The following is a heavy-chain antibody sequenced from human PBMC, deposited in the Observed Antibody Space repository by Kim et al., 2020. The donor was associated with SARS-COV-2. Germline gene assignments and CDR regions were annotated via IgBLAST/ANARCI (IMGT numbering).Heavy chain of an antibody. CDR1: GYTLTELS. J-gene: IGHJ4*02. D-gene: IGHD2-21*02. Sequence: ASVKVSCKVSGYTLTELSMHWVRQAPGKGLEWMGGFDPEDGETIYAQKFQGRVTMTEDTSTDTAYMELSSLRSEDTAVYYCATGEKTDPPGILDYWGQGTLVTVSS. CDR3: ATGEKTDPPGILDY. V-gene: IGHV1-24*01. CDR2: FDPEDGET.